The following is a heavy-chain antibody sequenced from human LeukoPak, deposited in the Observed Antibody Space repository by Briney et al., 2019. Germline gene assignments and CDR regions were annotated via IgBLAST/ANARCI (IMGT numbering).Heavy chain of an antibody. CDR2: TYYRSKWYN. CDR1: GDTVSSNSAG. J-gene: IGHJ4*02. D-gene: IGHD3-16*01. Sequence: SQTLSLTCAISGDTVSSNSAGWNWIRDSPSRGLEWLGRTYYRSKWYNDYAVSVKSRITINPDTSKNQFSLQLNSVAPEDTAVYYCARAPRGIFDYWGQGTLVTVSS. V-gene: IGHV6-1*01. CDR3: ARAPRGIFDY.